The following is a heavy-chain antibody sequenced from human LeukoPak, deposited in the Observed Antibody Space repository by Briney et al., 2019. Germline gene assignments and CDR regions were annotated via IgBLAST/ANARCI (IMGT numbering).Heavy chain of an antibody. D-gene: IGHD2-2*01. CDR3: AREADNCSSTSCRNNWFDP. CDR1: GGSISSGGYY. V-gene: IGHV4-30-2*01. CDR2: IYHSGST. J-gene: IGHJ5*02. Sequence: PSETLSLTCTVSGGSISSGGYYWSWIRQPPGKGLEWIGYIYHSGSTYYNPSLKSRVTISVDRSKNQFSLKLSSVTAADTAVYYCAREADNCSSTSCRNNWFDPWGQGTLVTVSS.